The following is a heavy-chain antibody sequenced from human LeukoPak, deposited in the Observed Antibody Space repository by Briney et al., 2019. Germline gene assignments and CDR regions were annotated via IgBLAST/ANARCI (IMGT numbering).Heavy chain of an antibody. Sequence: GASVKVSCKASGYTFTGYYMHWVRQAPGQGLEWMGWINPNSGGTNYAQKFQGRVTMTRDTSISTDYMELSRLRSDDTAVYYCARPSLCCSSTCCYNAFDIWGQGTMVTVSS. J-gene: IGHJ3*02. CDR3: ARPSLCCSSTCCYNAFDI. CDR1: GYTFTGYY. D-gene: IGHD2-2*02. CDR2: INPNSGGT. V-gene: IGHV1-2*02.